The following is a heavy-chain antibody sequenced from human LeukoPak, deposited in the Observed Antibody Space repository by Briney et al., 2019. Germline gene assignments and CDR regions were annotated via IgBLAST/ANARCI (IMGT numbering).Heavy chain of an antibody. CDR1: GFTFSSYA. CDR2: ISGSGGST. CDR3: AKGRGWLPDY. D-gene: IGHD5-24*01. J-gene: IGHJ4*02. Sequence: GGSLRLSCAASGFTFSSYAMSWVRQASGKGLEWVLAISGSGGSTYYADSVKGRFTISRDNSKNTLYLQMNSLRAEDTAVYYCAKGRGWLPDYWGQGTLVTVSS. V-gene: IGHV3-23*01.